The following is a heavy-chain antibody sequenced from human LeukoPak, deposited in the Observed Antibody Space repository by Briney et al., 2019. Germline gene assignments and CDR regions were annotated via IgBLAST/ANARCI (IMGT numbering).Heavy chain of an antibody. CDR1: GYTFTSYG. CDR2: ISAYNGNT. D-gene: IGHD6-19*01. CDR3: ARDLVAVAGYNWFDP. V-gene: IGHV1-18*01. J-gene: IGHJ5*02. Sequence: ASVKVSCKASGYTFTSYGISWVRQAPGQGLEWMGWISAYNGNTNYAQKFQGRVTITADKSTSTAYMELSSLRSEDTAVYYCARDLVAVAGYNWFDPWGQGTLVTVSS.